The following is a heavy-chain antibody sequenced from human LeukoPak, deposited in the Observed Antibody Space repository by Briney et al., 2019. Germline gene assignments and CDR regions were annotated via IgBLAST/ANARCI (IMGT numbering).Heavy chain of an antibody. V-gene: IGHV3-7*03. CDR1: GFTCSSYW. CDR3: AKEGWTQLWCFDY. J-gene: IGHJ4*02. CDR2: IKQDGSER. D-gene: IGHD5-18*01. Sequence: GGSLRLSCAASGFTCSSYWISWVRQAPGKGLEWVANIKQDGSERYYVDSVKGRFTISRDNAKNSLYLEMNGLRAEDTAVYYCAKEGWTQLWCFDYWGQGALVTVSS.